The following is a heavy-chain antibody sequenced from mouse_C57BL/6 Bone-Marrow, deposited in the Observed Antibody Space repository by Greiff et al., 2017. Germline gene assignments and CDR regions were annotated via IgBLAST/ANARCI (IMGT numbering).Heavy chain of an antibody. CDR1: GYAFSSYW. D-gene: IGHD1-1*01. V-gene: IGHV1-80*01. CDR3: ARFITTVVDYFDY. CDR2: IYPGDGDT. Sequence: VQLVESGAELVKPGASVKISCKASGYAFSSYWMNWVKQRPGKGLEWIGQIYPGDGDTTYNGKFKGKATLTADKSSSTAYRQLSSLPSEDSAVYFCARFITTVVDYFDYWGQGTTLTVSS. J-gene: IGHJ2*01.